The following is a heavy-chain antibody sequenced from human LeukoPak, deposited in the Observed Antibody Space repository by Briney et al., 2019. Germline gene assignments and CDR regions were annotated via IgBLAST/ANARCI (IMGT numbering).Heavy chain of an antibody. J-gene: IGHJ6*04. CDR3: ARDGYGSGSGYYGMDV. Sequence: GGSLRLSCAASGFTFREYYMSWIRQAPGKGVERVSYISSISSYTNSADSVKGRFTISRDNAKNSLYLQMNSLRAEDTAVYYCARDGYGSGSGYYGMDVWGKGTTVTVSS. CDR1: GFTFREYY. V-gene: IGHV3-11*06. D-gene: IGHD3-10*01. CDR2: ISSISSYT.